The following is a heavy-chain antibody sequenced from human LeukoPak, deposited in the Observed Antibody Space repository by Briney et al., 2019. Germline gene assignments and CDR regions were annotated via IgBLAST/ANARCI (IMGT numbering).Heavy chain of an antibody. CDR1: GYTFTGYY. V-gene: IGHV1-2*02. D-gene: IGHD2-15*01. J-gene: IGHJ4*02. Sequence: ASVKVSRKASGYTFTGYYMHWVRQAPGQGREWMGWINPNSGGTNYAQKSQGRVTMTRDTSISTAYMELSRLRSDDTAVYYCARDLVYCSGGSCYQFDYWGQGTLVTVSS. CDR2: INPNSGGT. CDR3: ARDLVYCSGGSCYQFDY.